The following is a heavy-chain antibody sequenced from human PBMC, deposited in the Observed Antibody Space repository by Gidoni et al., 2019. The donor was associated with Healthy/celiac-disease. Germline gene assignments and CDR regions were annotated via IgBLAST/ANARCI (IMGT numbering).Heavy chain of an antibody. Sequence: QVQLVESGGGLVQPGRSLRLSCAASGFTFISYGMHWVRQAPGKGLEWVAVISYDGSNKYYADAVKGRFTIYRDNSKNTLYLQMNSLRAEDTAVYYCARAAMITFGGVIVPEDYWGQGTLVTVSS. D-gene: IGHD3-16*02. V-gene: IGHV3-30*19. CDR1: GFTFISYG. J-gene: IGHJ4*02. CDR2: ISYDGSNK. CDR3: ARAAMITFGGVIVPEDY.